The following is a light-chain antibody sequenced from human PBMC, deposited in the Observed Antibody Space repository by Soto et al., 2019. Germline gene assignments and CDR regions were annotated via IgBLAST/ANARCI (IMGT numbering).Light chain of an antibody. Sequence: DIQMTQSPSSLSASVGDRVTITCQASQDITNYLNWYQQNPGKAPRLLLYDASSWETGVPSRFSGSGSGTDFTLTINSLQPEDFATYSCQQSYNSPQTFGQGTKVDIK. CDR3: QQSYNSPQT. CDR1: QDITNY. CDR2: DAS. J-gene: IGKJ1*01. V-gene: IGKV1-33*01.